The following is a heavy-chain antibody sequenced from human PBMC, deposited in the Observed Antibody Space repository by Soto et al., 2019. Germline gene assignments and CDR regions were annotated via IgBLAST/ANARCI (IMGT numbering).Heavy chain of an antibody. Sequence: PGGSLRLSCASSGFTFSSYSMNWVRQAPGKGLEWASSISSSSSYIYYADSVKGRFTISRDNAKNSLYLHMNSLRAEDTAVYYCARDRYNWDNWFDPWGQGTLVTVPS. J-gene: IGHJ5*02. CDR3: ARDRYNWDNWFDP. V-gene: IGHV3-21*01. CDR2: ISSSSSYI. D-gene: IGHD1-1*01. CDR1: GFTFSSYS.